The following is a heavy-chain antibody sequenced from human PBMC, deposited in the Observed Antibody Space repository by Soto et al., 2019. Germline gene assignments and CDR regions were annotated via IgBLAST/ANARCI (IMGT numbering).Heavy chain of an antibody. CDR2: ISYDGSNS. CDR3: AKGILSATFAPYAMDV. CDR1: GFPFNNYA. D-gene: IGHD3-16*01. Sequence: QVQLVESGGGVVQPGTSLRLSCAASGFPFNNYAMHWVRQRPGKGLDWVAVISYDGSNSYYSDSVKGRFTVSRDRSKNTLSLQMNSLRVVDTAVYYCAKGILSATFAPYAMDVWGQGTTVTVSS. V-gene: IGHV3-30*18. J-gene: IGHJ6*02.